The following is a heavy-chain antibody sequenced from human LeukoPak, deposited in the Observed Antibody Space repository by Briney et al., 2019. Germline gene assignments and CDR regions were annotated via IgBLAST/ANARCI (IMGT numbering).Heavy chain of an antibody. D-gene: IGHD2-2*03. V-gene: IGHV3-53*01. J-gene: IGHJ6*03. CDR2: IYTGAVT. CDR1: GFIVSNNY. CDR3: ARTLDNGNYYFYMDV. Sequence: GGSLRLSCAASGFIVSNNYMTWVRQPPGKGLEWVSLIYTGAVTYYADPVRGRFNISRDNSKNLLYLQMNSLRVEDTAVYYCARTLDNGNYYFYMDVWGKGTTVTVSS.